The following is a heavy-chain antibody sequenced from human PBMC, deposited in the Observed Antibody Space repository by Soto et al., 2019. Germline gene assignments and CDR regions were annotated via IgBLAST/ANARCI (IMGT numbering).Heavy chain of an antibody. Sequence: ASVKVSCKVSGYTLTELSMHWVRQAPGQGLEWMGIINPSGGSTSYAQKFQGRVTMTRDTSTSTVYMELSSLRSEDTAVYYCARNYAEWDYWGQGTLVTVSS. V-gene: IGHV1-46*01. CDR3: ARNYAEWDY. D-gene: IGHD1-7*01. CDR2: INPSGGST. CDR1: GYTLTELS. J-gene: IGHJ4*02.